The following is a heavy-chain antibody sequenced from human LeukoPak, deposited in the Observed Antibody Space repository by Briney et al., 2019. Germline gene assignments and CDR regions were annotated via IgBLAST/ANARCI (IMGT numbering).Heavy chain of an antibody. V-gene: IGHV4-61*01. CDR1: GGSISSSSYY. CDR2: IYYSGST. CDR3: ASYGSGRQLGISDY. D-gene: IGHD3-10*01. Sequence: SESLSLTCIVSGGSISSSSYYWSWIRQPPGKGLEWIGYIYYSGSTNYNPSLKSRVTISVDTSKNQFSLKLSSVTAADTAVYYCASYGSGRQLGISDYWGQGTLVTVSS. J-gene: IGHJ4*02.